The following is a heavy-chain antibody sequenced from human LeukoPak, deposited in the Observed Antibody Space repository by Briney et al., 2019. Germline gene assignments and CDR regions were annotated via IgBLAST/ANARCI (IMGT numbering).Heavy chain of an antibody. D-gene: IGHD3-10*01. CDR1: GGSMSDYY. Sequence: SETLSLTCAVSGGSMSDYYWSWVRQPPGKGLEWIGYIYYTGATNYNPSLKSRVTISVDTSRNQFSLKLASVTAADAAVYYCASTIRYYFDYWGQGILVTVSS. V-gene: IGHV4-59*08. CDR3: ASTIRYYFDY. J-gene: IGHJ4*02. CDR2: IYYTGAT.